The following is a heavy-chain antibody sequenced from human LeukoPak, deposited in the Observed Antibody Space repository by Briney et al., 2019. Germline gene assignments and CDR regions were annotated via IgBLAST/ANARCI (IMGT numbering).Heavy chain of an antibody. CDR3: ARRGSYLVMGGFDI. V-gene: IGHV4-4*07. CDR1: GGSINNYY. CDR2: IYASGST. D-gene: IGHD3-10*01. J-gene: IGHJ3*02. Sequence: SETLSLTCTVSGGSINNYYWSWIRQPAGKGLEWIGRIYASGSTSYNPSLKSRVTMSVDTSTNQFSLKLTSLTAADTAIYYCARRGSYLVMGGFDIWGQGTLVAVSS.